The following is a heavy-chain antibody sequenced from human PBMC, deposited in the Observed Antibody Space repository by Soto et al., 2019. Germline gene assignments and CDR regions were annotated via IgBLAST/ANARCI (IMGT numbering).Heavy chain of an antibody. CDR3: ARGMVTAYYYYYGMDV. D-gene: IGHD5-18*01. V-gene: IGHV1-8*01. CDR1: GYTFTSYD. CDR2: MNPNSGNT. J-gene: IGHJ6*02. Sequence: ASVKVACKASGYTFTSYDINWVRQATGQGLEWMGWMNPNSGNTGYAQKFQGRVTMTRNTSISTAYMELSSLRSEDTAVYYCARGMVTAYYYYYGMDVWGQGTTVTVSS.